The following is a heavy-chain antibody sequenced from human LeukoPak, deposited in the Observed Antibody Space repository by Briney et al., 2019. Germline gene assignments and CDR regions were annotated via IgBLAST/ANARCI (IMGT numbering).Heavy chain of an antibody. CDR1: GFTVSSNY. CDR3: SRAPTWGFGTD. V-gene: IGHV3-66*01. D-gene: IGHD3-10*01. CDR2: IYTGGNT. Sequence: GGSLRLSCAISGFTVSSNYMSWLRQAPGKGLEWVSLIYTGGNTYYADSVKGRFTISRDNSKNTLFLQMDSLTAEDTAVYYCSRAPTWGFGTDWGQGTLVTVSS. J-gene: IGHJ4*02.